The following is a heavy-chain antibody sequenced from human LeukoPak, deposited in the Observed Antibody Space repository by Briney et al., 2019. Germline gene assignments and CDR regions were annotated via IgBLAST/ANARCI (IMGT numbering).Heavy chain of an antibody. CDR1: GYTFTSYG. V-gene: IGHV1-18*01. CDR3: ARSIAVLRYFDWLSHYYYYGMDV. D-gene: IGHD3-9*01. J-gene: IGHJ6*02. CDR2: ISAYNGNT. Sequence: ASVKVSCEASGYTFTSYGISWVRQAPGQGLEWMGWISAYNGNTNYAQKLQGRVTMTTDTSTSTAYMELRSLRSDDTAVYYCARSIAVLRYFDWLSHYYYYGMDVWGQGTTVTVSS.